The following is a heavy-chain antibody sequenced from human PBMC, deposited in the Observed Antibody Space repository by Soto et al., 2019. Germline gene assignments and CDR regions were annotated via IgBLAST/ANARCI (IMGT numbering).Heavy chain of an antibody. CDR1: GYSFTSYW. Sequence: PGESLKISCKGSGYSFTSYWIGWVRQMPGKGLEWMGIIYPGDSDTRYSPSFQGQVTISADKSISTAYLQWSSLKASDTAMYYWSIHLLSGYSSSWYPDYYYGMDVWGQGTTVTVSS. J-gene: IGHJ6*02. CDR2: IYPGDSDT. D-gene: IGHD6-13*01. V-gene: IGHV5-51*01. CDR3: SIHLLSGYSSSWYPDYYYGMDV.